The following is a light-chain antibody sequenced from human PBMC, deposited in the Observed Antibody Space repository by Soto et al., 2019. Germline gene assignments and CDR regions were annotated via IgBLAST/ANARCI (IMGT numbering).Light chain of an antibody. J-gene: IGLJ2*01. CDR1: STDVGAYNF. V-gene: IGLV2-8*01. CDR2: EVN. Sequence: QSVLTQPPSASGSPGQSVTISCTGTSTDVGAYNFVSWYQQHPGKAPKLILYEVNKRPSGVPDRFSGSKSGNTASLTVSVLQAEDEADYYCSSYGGSSNLLFGGGNKLTVL. CDR3: SSYGGSSNLL.